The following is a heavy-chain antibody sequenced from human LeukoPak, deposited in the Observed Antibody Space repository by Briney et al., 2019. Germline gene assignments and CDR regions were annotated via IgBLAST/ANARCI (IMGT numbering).Heavy chain of an antibody. Sequence: PGGSLRLSCVASGFTFSSYEMNWVRQAPGKGLEWISFISGSDGTIYYADSVKGQFTISRDNPKNSLFLQMNSLRVEDTAVYFCARKLPGTVYFDYWGQGTLVAVSS. CDR3: ARKLPGTVYFDY. V-gene: IGHV3-48*03. CDR1: GFTFSSYE. CDR2: ISGSDGTI. D-gene: IGHD1-1*01. J-gene: IGHJ4*02.